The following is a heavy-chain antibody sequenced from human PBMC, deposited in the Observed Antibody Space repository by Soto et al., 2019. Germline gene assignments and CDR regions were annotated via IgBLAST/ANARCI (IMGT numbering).Heavy chain of an antibody. Sequence: GGSLRLSCAASGFTFSSYWMSWFRQGPGKGPEWVANIKQDGSEIYYVDSVKGRFTISRDNAKSSLYLQMTSLRAEDTAVYHCAKSLSAIPGDSWGQGTLVTVSS. CDR1: GFTFSSYW. D-gene: IGHD2-2*01. V-gene: IGHV3-7*05. CDR3: AKSLSAIPGDS. J-gene: IGHJ4*02. CDR2: IKQDGSEI.